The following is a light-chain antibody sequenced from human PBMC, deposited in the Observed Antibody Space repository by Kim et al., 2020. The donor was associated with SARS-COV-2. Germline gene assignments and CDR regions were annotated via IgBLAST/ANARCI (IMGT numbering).Light chain of an antibody. Sequence: QSVLTQPPSASGTPVQRVTIACSGSSSNIGNNTVNWYQQLPGTAPKLLIYNNNQRPLGVPDRFSGSKSGTSASLAISGLQSEDEADYYCTPWDDRLNGWVFGGGTQLTVL. J-gene: IGLJ3*02. V-gene: IGLV1-44*01. CDR1: SSNIGNNT. CDR3: TPWDDRLNGWV. CDR2: NNN.